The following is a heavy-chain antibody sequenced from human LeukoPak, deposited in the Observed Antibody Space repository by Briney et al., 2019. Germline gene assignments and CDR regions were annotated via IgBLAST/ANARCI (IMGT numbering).Heavy chain of an antibody. CDR3: ARGIGWPYFDY. D-gene: IGHD5-24*01. CDR1: GDSVSRTNIA. J-gene: IGHJ4*02. V-gene: IGHV6-1*01. Sequence: SQTLSLTCAISGDSVSRTNIAWNWIRKSPSGGLEWLGRTYYRSKWYNDYAVSVQSRIIINPDTSKNQFSLQLNSVTPEDTAVYYCARGIGWPYFDYWGQGTLVTVSS. CDR2: TYYRSKWYN.